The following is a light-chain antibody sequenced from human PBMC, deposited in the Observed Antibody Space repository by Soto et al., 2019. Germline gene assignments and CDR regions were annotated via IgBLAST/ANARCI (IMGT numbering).Light chain of an antibody. Sequence: ESALTQSPCTVSLSPGERDTLSCRASQSVSSNYLAWYQQKPGQAPRLLIYDASNRATGIPARFSGSGSGTDFTLTISSLEPEDFAVYYCQQRSNWPQTFGQGTNVDIK. J-gene: IGKJ1*01. V-gene: IGKV3-11*01. CDR1: QSVSSNY. CDR3: QQRSNWPQT. CDR2: DAS.